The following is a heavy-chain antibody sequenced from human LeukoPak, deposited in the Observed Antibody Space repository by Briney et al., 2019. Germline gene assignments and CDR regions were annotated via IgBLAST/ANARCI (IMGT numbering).Heavy chain of an antibody. V-gene: IGHV3-48*03. J-gene: IGHJ4*02. CDR3: SAVVPPAIGSSFDY. CDR2: ISSSGSTI. Sequence: QPRGSLRLSCAASGFTFSNFEMNWVRQAPGKGLEWVSYISSSGSTIYYADSVKGRFTTSRDNAKNLLYLQMHSLRAEATAVYYCSAVVPPAIGSSFDYWGQGTLVTVSS. CDR1: GFTFSNFE. D-gene: IGHD2-2*02.